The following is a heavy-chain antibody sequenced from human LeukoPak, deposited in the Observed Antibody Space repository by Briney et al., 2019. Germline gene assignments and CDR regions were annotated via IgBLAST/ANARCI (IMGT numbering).Heavy chain of an antibody. J-gene: IGHJ3*02. D-gene: IGHD6-13*01. CDR1: GFTFSSYA. V-gene: IGHV3-23*01. Sequence: GGSLRLSCAASGFTFSSYALSWVRQAPGKGLEWVPAISGSGGSTYYADSVKGRFTISRDNSKNTLYLQMNSLRAEDTALYYCARARLAAAGLPHDAFDIWGQGTMVTVSS. CDR2: ISGSGGST. CDR3: ARARLAAAGLPHDAFDI.